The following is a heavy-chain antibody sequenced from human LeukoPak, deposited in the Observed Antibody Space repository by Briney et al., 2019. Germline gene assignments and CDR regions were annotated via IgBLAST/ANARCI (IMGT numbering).Heavy chain of an antibody. D-gene: IGHD3-22*01. V-gene: IGHV3-48*01. CDR2: ISGSSSTI. J-gene: IGHJ4*02. CDR3: ARGSTYYDSSGQVPFDY. CDR1: GFTFSTYS. Sequence: GGSLRLSCAASGFTFSTYSMNWVRQAPGKGLEWVSYISGSSSTIYYADSVKGRFTISRDNAKNSLYLQMNSLRAEDTAVYYCARGSTYYDSSGQVPFDYWGQGTLVTVSS.